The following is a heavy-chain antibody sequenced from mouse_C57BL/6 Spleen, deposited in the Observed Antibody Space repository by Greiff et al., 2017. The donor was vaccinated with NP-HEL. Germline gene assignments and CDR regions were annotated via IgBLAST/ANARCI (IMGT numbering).Heavy chain of an antibody. Sequence: EVQLVESGGDLVKPGGSLKLSCAASGFTFSSYGMSWVRQTPDKRLEWVATISSGGSYTYYPDSVKGRFTISRDNAKNTLYLQMSSLKSEDTAMYYCARPYDYDDDWFAYWGQGTRVTVSA. CDR3: ARPYDYDDDWFAY. CDR1: GFTFSSYG. D-gene: IGHD2-4*01. CDR2: ISSGGSYT. J-gene: IGHJ3*01. V-gene: IGHV5-6*01.